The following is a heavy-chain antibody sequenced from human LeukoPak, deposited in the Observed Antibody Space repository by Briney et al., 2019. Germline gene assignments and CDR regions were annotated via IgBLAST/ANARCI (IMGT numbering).Heavy chain of an antibody. CDR2: IWHVGSNK. J-gene: IGHJ3*02. CDR1: GFTFSSYG. V-gene: IGHV3-33*01. Sequence: GGSLRLSCAASGFTFSSYGMQWVRPAPGKGLEWVAVIWHVGSNKYYADSVKGRLTISRDNSKNTPYLQMNSLRAEDTAGYYCARAEGYYDSSGNDAFDIWGQGTMVTVSS. D-gene: IGHD3-22*01. CDR3: ARAEGYYDSSGNDAFDI.